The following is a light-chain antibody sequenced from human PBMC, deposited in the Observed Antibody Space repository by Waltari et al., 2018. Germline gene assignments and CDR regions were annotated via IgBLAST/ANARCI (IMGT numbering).Light chain of an antibody. CDR1: QDIGCS. V-gene: IGKV1-NL1*01. CDR2: AAS. CDR3: QQYYNTPPWT. J-gene: IGKJ1*01. Sequence: CRGDQDIGCSLVGYQQKQGKAPEIRLFAASRLESGGPSRFSGSGAGTGYTLTISSLQPEDVATYYCQQYYNTPPWTFGQGTKVEIK.